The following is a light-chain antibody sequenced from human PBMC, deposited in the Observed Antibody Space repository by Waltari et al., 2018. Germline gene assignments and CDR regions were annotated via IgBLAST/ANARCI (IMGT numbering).Light chain of an antibody. Sequence: DLQMTQSPSSVSASVGDRFTISCRASQGISRWLAWYQRTPGNAPKLLIYAAASLQGGVPSRFSDSGSGTDFTLTISSLQPEDFATYYCQQANSFPITFGQGTRLEIK. CDR1: QGISRW. CDR3: QQANSFPIT. J-gene: IGKJ5*01. CDR2: AAA. V-gene: IGKV1-12*01.